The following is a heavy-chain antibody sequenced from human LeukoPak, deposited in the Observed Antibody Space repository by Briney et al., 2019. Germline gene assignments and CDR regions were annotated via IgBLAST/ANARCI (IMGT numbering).Heavy chain of an antibody. CDR2: IYYSGST. CDR3: ARVRYSSGWYCDY. J-gene: IGHJ4*02. CDR1: GGSISSYY. Sequence: SETLSLTCTVSGGSISSYYWSWIRQPPGKGLEWIGYIYYSGSTNYNPSLKSRVTISVDTSKNQFSLKLSSVTAADTAVYYCARVRYSSGWYCDYWGQGTLVTVSS. V-gene: IGHV4-59*01. D-gene: IGHD6-19*01.